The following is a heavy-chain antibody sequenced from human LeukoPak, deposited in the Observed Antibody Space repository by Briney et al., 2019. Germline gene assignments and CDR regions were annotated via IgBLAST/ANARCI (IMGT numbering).Heavy chain of an antibody. Sequence: SETLSLTCTVSGGAISSSRYYWGWIRQPPGKGLEWIGYIYTSGSTNYNSSLQSRVTISVDTSRNQFSLKLSSVTAADTAVYYCARHPCTASCRGGFDPWGQGTLVTVSS. CDR2: IYTSGST. CDR1: GGAISSSRYY. J-gene: IGHJ5*02. CDR3: ARHPCTASCRGGFDP. V-gene: IGHV4-61*05. D-gene: IGHD2-2*01.